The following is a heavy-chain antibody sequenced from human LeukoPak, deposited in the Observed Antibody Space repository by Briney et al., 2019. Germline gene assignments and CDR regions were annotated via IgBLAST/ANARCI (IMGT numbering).Heavy chain of an antibody. V-gene: IGHV4-34*12. D-gene: IGHD3-10*01. CDR3: AKSNGYGLVDI. J-gene: IGHJ3*02. CDR2: IFYSGST. Sequence: SETLSLTCAVYGGSFSGYYWSWIRQPPGKGLEWIGNIFYSGSTYYSPSLKSRVTISLDTSRNQFSLKLNSVTDADTAVYYCAKSNGYGLVDIWGQGTMVTVSS. CDR1: GGSFSGYY.